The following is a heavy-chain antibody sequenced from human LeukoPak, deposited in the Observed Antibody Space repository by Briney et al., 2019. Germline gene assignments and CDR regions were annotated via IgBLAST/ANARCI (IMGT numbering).Heavy chain of an antibody. Sequence: PGGSLRLSCAASGFTFSSYWMSWVRQAPGKGLEWVANIKEDGSEKYYVDSVKGRFTISRDNAKNSLYLQMNSLRAEDTAVYYCAREFGSDCCYFFDYWGQGALVTVSS. J-gene: IGHJ4*02. CDR3: AREFGSDCCYFFDY. CDR1: GFTFSSYW. V-gene: IGHV3-7*01. D-gene: IGHD6-19*01. CDR2: IKEDGSEK.